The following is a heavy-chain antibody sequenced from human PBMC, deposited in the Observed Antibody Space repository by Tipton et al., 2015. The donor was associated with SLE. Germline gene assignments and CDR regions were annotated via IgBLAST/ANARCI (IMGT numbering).Heavy chain of an antibody. CDR2: VYPSGSA. Sequence: TLSLTCTVSGGPISTGRPYWSWLRQPAGKGLEWIGRVYPSGSANYNPSLKSRVTISLDASKNRFSLRLNSVTAADTAVYYCARHRDWHFDLWGRGTLVTASS. CDR3: ARHRDWHFDL. V-gene: IGHV4-61*02. CDR1: GGPISTGRPY. J-gene: IGHJ2*01.